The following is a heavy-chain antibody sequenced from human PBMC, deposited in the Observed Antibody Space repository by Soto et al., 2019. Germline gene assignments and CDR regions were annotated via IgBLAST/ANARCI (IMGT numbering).Heavy chain of an antibody. J-gene: IGHJ6*03. CDR1: GGSISSYY. V-gene: IGHV4-59*08. D-gene: IGHD5-18*01. Sequence: PSETLSLTCTVSGGSISSYYWSWIRQPPGKGLEWIGYIYYSGSTNYNPSLKSRVTISVDTSKNQFSLKLSSVTAADTAVYYCARNEMVTQGYYYYYMDVWGKGTTVTVSS. CDR3: ARNEMVTQGYYYYYMDV. CDR2: IYYSGST.